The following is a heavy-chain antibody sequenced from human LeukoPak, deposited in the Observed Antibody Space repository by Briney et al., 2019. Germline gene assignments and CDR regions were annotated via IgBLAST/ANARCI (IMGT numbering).Heavy chain of an antibody. CDR1: GGSISSYY. V-gene: IGHV4-59*01. CDR2: ISYSGSI. Sequence: PSETLSLTCTVSGGSISSYYWSWIRQPPGKGLEWIGYISYSGSINYNPSLKSRVTMSVDTSKNQFSLKLSSVTAADTAVYYCARVVGSGFYLDSWGQGALVTVSS. CDR3: ARVVGSGFYLDS. J-gene: IGHJ4*02. D-gene: IGHD3-3*01.